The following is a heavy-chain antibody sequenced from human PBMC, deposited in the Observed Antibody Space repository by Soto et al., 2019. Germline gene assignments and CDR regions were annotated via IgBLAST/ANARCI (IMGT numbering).Heavy chain of an antibody. Sequence: GGSLRLSCAASGFTFSSYAMHWVRQAPGKGLEWVAIISYDGSNKYYADSVKGQFTISRDNSKNTLYLQMNSLRAEDTAAYYCARDPYSYVSGGFDYWGQGTLVTVSS. J-gene: IGHJ4*02. D-gene: IGHD5-18*01. CDR2: ISYDGSNK. CDR3: ARDPYSYVSGGFDY. V-gene: IGHV3-30-3*01. CDR1: GFTFSSYA.